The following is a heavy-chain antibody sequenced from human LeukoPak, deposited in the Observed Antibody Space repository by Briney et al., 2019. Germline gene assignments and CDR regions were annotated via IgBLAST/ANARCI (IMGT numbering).Heavy chain of an antibody. CDR3: ARGGWGAKYYDILTGSSDYDY. Sequence: KTGGSLRLSCAASGFTFSSYAMHSVRQAPGKGLEYVSAIIMNGGSAYYANSVKGRFTISRDNSKNTLYLQMGSLRAEDMAVYYCARGGWGAKYYDILTGSSDYDYWGQGTLVTVSS. CDR2: IIMNGGSA. J-gene: IGHJ4*02. D-gene: IGHD3-9*01. CDR1: GFTFSSYA. V-gene: IGHV3-64*01.